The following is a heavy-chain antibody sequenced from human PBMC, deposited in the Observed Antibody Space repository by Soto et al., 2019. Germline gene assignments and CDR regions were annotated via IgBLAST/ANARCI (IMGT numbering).Heavy chain of an antibody. Sequence: EVRLVESGGGLIQPGGSLRLSCAASGFTVTNKYMTWVRQAPGKGLEWVSIIYSGGATSYADSVKGRFTISRDNSKDLLYLQMNSLRAEDTAGYYFARVHYGGYGWYVDLWGRGTLVTVSS. J-gene: IGHJ2*01. V-gene: IGHV3-53*01. CDR3: ARVHYGGYGWYVDL. CDR2: IYSGGAT. CDR1: GFTVTNKY. D-gene: IGHD4-17*01.